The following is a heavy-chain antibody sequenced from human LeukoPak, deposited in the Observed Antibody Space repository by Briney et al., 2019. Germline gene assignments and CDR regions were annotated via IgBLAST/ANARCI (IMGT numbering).Heavy chain of an antibody. J-gene: IGHJ4*02. Sequence: SETLSLTCTVSGGSISSYYWSWLRQPPGKGLEWIGYIYYSGSTNYNPSLKSRVTISVDTSKNQFSLKLSSVTAADTAVYYCARDRRYLDYWGQGTLVTVSS. CDR2: IYYSGST. CDR1: GGSISSYY. CDR3: ARDRRYLDY. V-gene: IGHV4-59*01.